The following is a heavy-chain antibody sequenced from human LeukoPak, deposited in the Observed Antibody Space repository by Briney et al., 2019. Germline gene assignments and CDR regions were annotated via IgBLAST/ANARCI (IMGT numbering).Heavy chain of an antibody. Sequence: PGGSLRLSCAASGFTFRSYWMSWVRQAPGKGLEWVANIKQDGSETYYVDSVKGRFTISRDNVKNSLYLQMNSLRAEDTAVYYCARDRPSGWPFDYWGQGTLATVSS. CDR3: ARDRPSGWPFDY. V-gene: IGHV3-7*03. CDR2: IKQDGSET. CDR1: GFTFRSYW. J-gene: IGHJ4*02. D-gene: IGHD6-19*01.